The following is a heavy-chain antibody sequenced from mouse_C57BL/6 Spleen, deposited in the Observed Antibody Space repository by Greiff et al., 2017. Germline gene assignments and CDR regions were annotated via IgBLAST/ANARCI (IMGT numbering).Heavy chain of an antibody. J-gene: IGHJ3*01. D-gene: IGHD3-2*02. CDR1: GFSFNTYA. CDR3: VRPSGYAWFAY. CDR2: IRSKSNNYAT. Sequence: EVQLVESGGGLVQPKGSLKLSCAASGFSFNTYAMNWVRQAPGKGLEWVARIRSKSNNYATYYADSVKDRFTISRDDSESMLYLQMNNLKTEDTAMYYCVRPSGYAWFAYWGQGTLVTVSA. V-gene: IGHV10-1*01.